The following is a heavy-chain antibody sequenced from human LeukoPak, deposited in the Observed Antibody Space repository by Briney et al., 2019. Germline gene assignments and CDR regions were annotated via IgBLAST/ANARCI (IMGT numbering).Heavy chain of an antibody. CDR2: ISYDGSNK. CDR3: AKDSSSGWSKYGMDV. J-gene: IGHJ6*02. CDR1: GFTFSSYG. D-gene: IGHD6-19*01. Sequence: GGSLRLSCAASGFTFSSYGMHWVRQAPGKGLEWVAVISYDGSNKYYADSVKGRFTISRDNSKNTLYLQMNSLGAEDTAVYYCAKDSSSGWSKYGMDVWGQGTTVTVSS. V-gene: IGHV3-30*18.